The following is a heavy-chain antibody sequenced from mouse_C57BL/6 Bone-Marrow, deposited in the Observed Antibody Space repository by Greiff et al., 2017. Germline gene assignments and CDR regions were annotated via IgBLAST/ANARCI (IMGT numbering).Heavy chain of an antibody. V-gene: IGHV14-4*01. CDR1: GFNIKDDY. D-gene: IGHD2-5*01. CDR2: IDPENGDT. Sequence: EVKVEESGAELVRPGASVKLSCTASGFNIKDDYMHWVKQRPEQGLEWIGWIDPENGDTEYASKFQGKATITADTSSNTAYLQLSSLTSEDTAVYYCTISNYDYFDYWGQGTTLTVSS. CDR3: TISNYDYFDY. J-gene: IGHJ2*01.